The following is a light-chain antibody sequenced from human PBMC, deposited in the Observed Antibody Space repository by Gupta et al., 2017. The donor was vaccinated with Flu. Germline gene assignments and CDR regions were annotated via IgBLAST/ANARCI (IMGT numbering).Light chain of an antibody. CDR1: QSISSCY. CDR2: AAS. Sequence: ATLSLSPGEGATLSCGASQSISSCYVAWYQQKPDLPPRLLIYAASSRATGIPDRFSGSGSGTDFTLTISRLEPEDFAVYFCQQYGSSPVTFAQGTKLEIK. CDR3: QQYGSSPVT. J-gene: IGKJ2*01. V-gene: IGKV3D-20*01.